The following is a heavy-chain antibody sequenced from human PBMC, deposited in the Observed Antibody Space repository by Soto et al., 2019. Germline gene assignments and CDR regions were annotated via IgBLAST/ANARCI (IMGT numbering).Heavy chain of an antibody. Sequence: ASVKVSCKVSGDTLTELSMHWVRQAPGKGLEWMGGFDPEDGETIYAQNFQGRVTMTEDTSTDTAYMELNSLRSEDTAVYFCAALAVGSWAKPYIWFDPWGQGTLVTVSS. D-gene: IGHD6-13*01. CDR1: GDTLTELS. V-gene: IGHV1-24*01. CDR2: FDPEDGET. CDR3: AALAVGSWAKPYIWFDP. J-gene: IGHJ5*02.